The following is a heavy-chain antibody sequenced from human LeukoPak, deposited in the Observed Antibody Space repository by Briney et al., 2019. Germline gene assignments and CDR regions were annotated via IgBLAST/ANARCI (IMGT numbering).Heavy chain of an antibody. Sequence: GGSLRLSCAASGFIFSSDAMNWVRQAPGKGLDWVSGVSGSGGTTVYADSVKGRFTISRDNSKNTLYLQMNSLRAEDTAVYYCARGHYYSPYYYYYGMDVWGQGTTVTVSS. CDR2: VSGSGGTT. V-gene: IGHV3-23*01. CDR1: GFIFSSDA. J-gene: IGHJ6*02. D-gene: IGHD1-26*01. CDR3: ARGHYYSPYYYYYGMDV.